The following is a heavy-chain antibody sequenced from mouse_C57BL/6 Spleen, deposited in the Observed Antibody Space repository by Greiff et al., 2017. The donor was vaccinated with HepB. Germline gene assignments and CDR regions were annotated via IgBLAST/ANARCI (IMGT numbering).Heavy chain of an antibody. D-gene: IGHD1-1*01. CDR1: GFNIKNTY. Sequence: VQLKESVAELVRPGASVKLSCTASGFNIKNTYMHWVKQRPEQGLEWIGRIDPANGNTKYAPKFQGKATITADTSSNKAYLQLSSLTSEDTSIYYCARYYYGSSFPFDYWGQGTTLTVSS. J-gene: IGHJ2*01. CDR3: ARYYYGSSFPFDY. V-gene: IGHV14-3*01. CDR2: IDPANGNT.